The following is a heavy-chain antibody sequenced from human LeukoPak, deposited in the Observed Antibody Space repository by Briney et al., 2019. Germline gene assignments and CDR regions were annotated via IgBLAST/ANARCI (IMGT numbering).Heavy chain of an antibody. V-gene: IGHV3-30*04. Sequence: GGSLRLSCAASGFTFSSHPMHWVRQAPGKGLEWVAVISFDGSHKYYADSVTGRFTISRDNSKNTLYLQMNSLRAEDTAVYYCAKDDDWGRYKHWGQGTLVTVSS. J-gene: IGHJ1*01. D-gene: IGHD3-16*01. CDR3: AKDDDWGRYKH. CDR1: GFTFSSHP. CDR2: ISFDGSHK.